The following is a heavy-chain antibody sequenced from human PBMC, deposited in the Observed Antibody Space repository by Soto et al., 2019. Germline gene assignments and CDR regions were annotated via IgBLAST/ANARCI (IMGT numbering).Heavy chain of an antibody. CDR3: ARDTTDDSSGYWAPRWFDP. Sequence: SETLSLTCTVSGDSVSSSSYYWSWIRQPPGKGLEWIGYIYYSGSTNYNPSLKSRVTISVDTSKNQFSLKLSSVTAADTAVYYCARDTTDDSSGYWAPRWFDPWGQGTLVTVSS. D-gene: IGHD3-22*01. V-gene: IGHV4-61*01. J-gene: IGHJ5*02. CDR2: IYYSGST. CDR1: GDSVSSSSYY.